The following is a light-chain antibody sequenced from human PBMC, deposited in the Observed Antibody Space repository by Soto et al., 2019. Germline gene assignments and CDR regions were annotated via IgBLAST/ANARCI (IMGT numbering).Light chain of an antibody. CDR2: DAS. CDR1: QSIRTS. CDR3: QPRNVWPPIT. J-gene: IGKJ5*01. Sequence: TLSFSPGERATVSCRASQSIRTSLAWYQQKPGQAPRLVIFDASNRANGVPARFGGSGSGTDFTLTINSLEPEDFAVYYCQPRNVWPPITFGHGTLLEI. V-gene: IGKV3-11*01.